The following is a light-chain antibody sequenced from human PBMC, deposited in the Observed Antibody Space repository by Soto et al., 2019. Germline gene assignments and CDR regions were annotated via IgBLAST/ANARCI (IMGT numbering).Light chain of an antibody. CDR1: QSISSY. CDR3: QQSYSTPFT. V-gene: IGKV1-39*01. CDR2: AAS. Sequence: DIQMTQSPSSLSASVGDRVTITCRASQSISSYLNWYQQKPGKAPKLLIYAASSLQSGVPSRLSGSGSGTDFTLTISSLQPEALATYYCQQSYSTPFTFGGGTKVVIK. J-gene: IGKJ4*01.